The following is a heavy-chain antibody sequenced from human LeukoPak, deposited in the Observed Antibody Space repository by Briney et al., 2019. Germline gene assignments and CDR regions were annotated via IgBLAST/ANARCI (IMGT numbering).Heavy chain of an antibody. CDR1: GGTFSSYA. J-gene: IGHJ3*02. CDR2: IIPIFGTA. V-gene: IGHV1-69*13. CDR3: ARSQYQLLFGAFDI. Sequence: SVKVSCKASGGTFSSYAISWVRQAPGQGLEWMGGIIPIFGTANYAQKFQGRVTITADESTSTAYMELSSLRSADTAVYYCARSQYQLLFGAFDIWGQGTMVTVSS. D-gene: IGHD2-2*01.